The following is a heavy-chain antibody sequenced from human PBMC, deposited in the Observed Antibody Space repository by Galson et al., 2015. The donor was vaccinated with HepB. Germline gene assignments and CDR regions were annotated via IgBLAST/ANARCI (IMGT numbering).Heavy chain of an antibody. CDR2: INAGNGNT. CDR1: GYTFTSYA. J-gene: IGHJ3*02. D-gene: IGHD3-10*01. V-gene: IGHV1-3*01. Sequence: SVKVSCKASGYTFTSYAMRWVRQAPGQRLEWMGWINAGNGNTKYSQKFQGRVTITRDTSASTAYMELSSLRSEDTAVYYCARDPITMVQGVIISDDAFDIWGQGTMVTVSS. CDR3: ARDPITMVQGVIISDDAFDI.